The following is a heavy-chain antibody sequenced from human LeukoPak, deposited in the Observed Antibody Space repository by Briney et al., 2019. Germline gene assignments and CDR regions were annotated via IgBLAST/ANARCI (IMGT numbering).Heavy chain of an antibody. CDR1: GFTFSSYS. Sequence: GGSLRLSCAASGFTFSSYSMNWVRQAPGEGLEWVSSISSSSSYIYYADSVKGRFTISRDNAKNSLYLQMNSLRAEDTAVYYCARGYSSSWYGCDYWGQGTLVTVSS. V-gene: IGHV3-21*01. CDR3: ARGYSSSWYGCDY. D-gene: IGHD6-13*01. J-gene: IGHJ4*02. CDR2: ISSSSSYI.